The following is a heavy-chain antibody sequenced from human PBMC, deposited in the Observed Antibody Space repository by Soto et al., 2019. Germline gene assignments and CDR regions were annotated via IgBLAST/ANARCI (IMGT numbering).Heavy chain of an antibody. D-gene: IGHD2-15*01. Sequence: SVKVSCRASAGTFSSYAISWVQPAHDPGLEWMGGIIPIFGTANYAQKFQGRVTITADESTSTAYMELSSLRSEDTAVYYGARGAATRSYYYYGRDGWGQGTTVTGSS. J-gene: IGHJ6*02. CDR3: ARGAATRSYYYYGRDG. CDR2: IIPIFGTA. V-gene: IGHV1-69*01. CDR1: AGTFSSYA.